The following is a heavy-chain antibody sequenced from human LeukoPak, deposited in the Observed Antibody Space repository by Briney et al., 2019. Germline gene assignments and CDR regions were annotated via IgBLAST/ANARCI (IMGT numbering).Heavy chain of an antibody. J-gene: IGHJ3*02. V-gene: IGHV1-2*02. CDR2: INPNSGGT. CDR3: ARVSRITMIVAEGDAFDI. Sequence: GASVKVSCKASGYTFTGYYMHWVRQSPGQGLEWMGWINPNSGGTNYAQKFQGRVTMTRDTSISTAYMELSRLRSDDTAVYYCARVSRITMIVAEGDAFDIWGQGTMVTVSS. D-gene: IGHD3-22*01. CDR1: GYTFTGYY.